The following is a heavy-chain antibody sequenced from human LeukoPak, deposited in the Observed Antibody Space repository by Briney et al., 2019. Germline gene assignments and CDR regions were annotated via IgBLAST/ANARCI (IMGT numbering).Heavy chain of an antibody. CDR1: GGSFSGYY. V-gene: IGHV4-34*01. CDR2: INHSGST. Sequence: PSETLSLTCAVYGGSFSGYYWSWIRQPPGEGLEWIGEINHSGSTNYNPSLKSRVTISVDTSKNQFSLKLSSVTAADTAVYYCARGFGGYFDYWGQGTLVTVSS. J-gene: IGHJ4*02. CDR3: ARGFGGYFDY. D-gene: IGHD3-10*01.